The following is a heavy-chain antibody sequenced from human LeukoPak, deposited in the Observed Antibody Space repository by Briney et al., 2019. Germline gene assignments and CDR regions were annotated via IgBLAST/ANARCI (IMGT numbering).Heavy chain of an antibody. CDR3: AREQSSCSYAQLCPYY. CDR2: IYTSGST. CDR1: GGPISSYQ. Sequence: TSETLSLTCSVSGGPISSYQWSWIRQPAGKGLEWIGRIYTSGSTNYNPSLKSRVTMSVDTSKNQFSLKLISVTAADTAVYYCAREQSSCSYAQLCPYYWGQGTLVTVSS. D-gene: IGHD2-2*01. J-gene: IGHJ4*02. V-gene: IGHV4-4*07.